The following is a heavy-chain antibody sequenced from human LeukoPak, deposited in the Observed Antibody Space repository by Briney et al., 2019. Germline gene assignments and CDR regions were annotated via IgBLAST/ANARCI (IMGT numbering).Heavy chain of an antibody. Sequence: VASVKVSCKASGYTFTSYAMNWVRQAPGQGLEWMGWINTNTGNPTYAQGFTGRFVFSLDTSVSTAYLQISSLKAEDTAVYYCARVVRGVIGYMDVGGKGTTVTISS. CDR1: GYTFTSYA. J-gene: IGHJ6*03. D-gene: IGHD3-10*01. CDR2: INTNTGNP. CDR3: ARVVRGVIGYMDV. V-gene: IGHV7-4-1*02.